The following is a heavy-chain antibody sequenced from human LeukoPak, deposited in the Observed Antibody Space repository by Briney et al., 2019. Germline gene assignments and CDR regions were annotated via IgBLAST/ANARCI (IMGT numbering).Heavy chain of an antibody. Sequence: SQTLSLTCTVSGGSISSGDYYWGWIRQPPGKGLEWMGYIYYSGSTYYNPSLKSRVTISVDTSKNQFSLKLSSVTAADTAVYYCARNPGLWWGDFDYWGQGTLVTVSS. J-gene: IGHJ4*02. CDR1: GGSISSGDYY. CDR2: IYYSGST. D-gene: IGHD2-21*01. CDR3: ARNPGLWWGDFDY. V-gene: IGHV4-30-4*01.